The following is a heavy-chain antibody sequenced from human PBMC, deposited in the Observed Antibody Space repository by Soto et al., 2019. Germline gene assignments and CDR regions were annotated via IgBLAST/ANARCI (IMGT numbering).Heavy chain of an antibody. CDR2: MNPNSGNT. CDR3: AREYQLLIGSTGAFDI. Sequence: ASVKVSCKASGYTFTSYDINWVRRATGQGLEWMGWMNPNSGNTGYAQKFQGRVTMTRNTSISTAYMELSSLRSEDTAVYYCAREYQLLIGSTGAFDIWGQGTMVTVSS. J-gene: IGHJ3*02. CDR1: GYTFTSYD. V-gene: IGHV1-8*01. D-gene: IGHD2-2*01.